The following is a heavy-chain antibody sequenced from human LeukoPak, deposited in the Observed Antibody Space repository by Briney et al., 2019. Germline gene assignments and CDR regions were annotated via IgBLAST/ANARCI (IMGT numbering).Heavy chain of an antibody. V-gene: IGHV1-24*01. Sequence: ASVKVSCKVSGYTLTELSMHWVRQAPGKGLEWMGGFDPEDGETIYAQKFQGRVTMTRNTSISTAYMELSSLRSEDTAVYYCARDSGDRQWQPWGQGTLVTVSS. CDR3: ARDSGDRQWQP. J-gene: IGHJ5*02. CDR2: FDPEDGET. CDR1: GYTLTELS. D-gene: IGHD6-19*01.